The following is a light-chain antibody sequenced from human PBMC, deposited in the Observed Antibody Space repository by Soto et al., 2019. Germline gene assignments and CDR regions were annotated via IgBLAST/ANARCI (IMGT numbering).Light chain of an antibody. V-gene: IGLV2-14*01. J-gene: IGLJ2*01. CDR3: CPYTSSSTQLV. Sequence: QSVLTQPASVSGSPGQSITISCTGTSSDVGGYNYVSWYQQHPGKAPKLMIYDVSNRPSVVSNRFSGSQSGNTASLTISGLQAEDEADYYCCPYTSSSTQLVFGGGTKLTVL. CDR1: SSDVGGYNY. CDR2: DVS.